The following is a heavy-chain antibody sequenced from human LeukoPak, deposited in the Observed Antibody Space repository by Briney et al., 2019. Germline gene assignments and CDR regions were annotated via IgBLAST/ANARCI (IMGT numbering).Heavy chain of an antibody. CDR1: GGSITTGNYY. D-gene: IGHD6-13*01. J-gene: IGHJ5*02. CDR3: ARACSSSWYTSCWFDP. Sequence: PSQTLSLTCTVSGGSITTGNYYWSWIRQPPGKGLEWIGYIYYSGSTNYNPSLKSRVTISVDTSKNQFSLKVSSVTAADTAVYYCARACSSSWYTSCWFDPWGQGTLVTVSS. CDR2: IYYSGST. V-gene: IGHV4-61*01.